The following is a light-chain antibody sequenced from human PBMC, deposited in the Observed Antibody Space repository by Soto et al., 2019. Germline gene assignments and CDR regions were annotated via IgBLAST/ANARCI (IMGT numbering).Light chain of an antibody. CDR3: QKYNSAPHT. Sequence: DIQMTQSPSSLSASVGDRVTITCRASQGISNYLAWYQKRPGKVPKLVIYGASTLQSGVPSRFSGSGSGTDFTLTISGLQPEDVATYYCQKYNSAPHTFGPGTKVDIE. J-gene: IGKJ3*01. CDR2: GAS. V-gene: IGKV1-27*01. CDR1: QGISNY.